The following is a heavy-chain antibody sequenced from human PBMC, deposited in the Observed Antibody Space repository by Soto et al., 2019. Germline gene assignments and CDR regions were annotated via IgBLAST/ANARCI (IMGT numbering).Heavy chain of an antibody. V-gene: IGHV1-69*06. CDR3: ATDQVNNIAAAGQFDY. CDR2: ITPMYGTT. J-gene: IGHJ4*02. Sequence: QVKLVQSGAEVKKPGSSVTVSCKASGGTFSSYAISWVRQAPGHGLEWGGVITPMYGTTNFAHKFQGRVTISADKSTSTAYMELRSLRSEDTAVYYCATDQVNNIAAAGQFDYWGQGTLVTVSS. D-gene: IGHD6-13*01. CDR1: GGTFSSYA.